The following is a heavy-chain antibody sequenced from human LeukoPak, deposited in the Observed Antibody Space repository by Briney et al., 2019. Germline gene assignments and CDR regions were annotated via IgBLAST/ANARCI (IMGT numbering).Heavy chain of an antibody. CDR1: DDSITMYY. CDR3: ARGYYYDSSGYPDAFDI. J-gene: IGHJ3*02. CDR2: VDHTGST. Sequence: SETLSLTCSVSDDSITMYYWTWIRQPPGKGLEWIGYVDHTGSTNFNPSLNGRVSISRDTTKNLFSLRLRSVTAADTAVYFCARGYYYDSSGYPDAFDIWGQGTMVTVSS. V-gene: IGHV4-59*01. D-gene: IGHD3-22*01.